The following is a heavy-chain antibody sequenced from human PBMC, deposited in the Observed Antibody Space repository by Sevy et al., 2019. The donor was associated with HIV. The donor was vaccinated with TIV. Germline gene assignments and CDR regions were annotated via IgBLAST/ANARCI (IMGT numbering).Heavy chain of an antibody. D-gene: IGHD2-2*01. CDR1: GFTFSYAW. CDR2: IQSKADGGTI. CDR3: AKTVNSGGGVVPAANYYYYGMDV. Sequence: GGSLRLSCAASGFTFSYAWMNWVRQAPGKGLEWVGRIQSKADGGTIDNAAPVKGRFTISRDDSQNTLYRQMNSPTAEETAVYDCAKTVNSGGGVVPAANYYYYGMDVWGQGTTVTVSS. J-gene: IGHJ6*02. V-gene: IGHV3-15*01.